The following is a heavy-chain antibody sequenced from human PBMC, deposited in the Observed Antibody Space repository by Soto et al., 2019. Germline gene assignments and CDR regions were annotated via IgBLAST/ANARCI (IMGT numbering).Heavy chain of an antibody. CDR1: GYTFTSYY. CDR2: INPSGGST. J-gene: IGHJ5*02. D-gene: IGHD2-8*02. CDR3: AREYRGVGRRGGLVRQNWFDP. V-gene: IGHV1-46*01. Sequence: QVQLVQSGAEVKKPGASVKVSCKASGYTFTSYYMHWVRQAPGQGLEWMGIINPSGGSTSYAQKFQGRVTMTSDTSTSTAYIELSNLRYEETAVYYCAREYRGVGRRGGLVRQNWFDPWGQGTLVTVSS.